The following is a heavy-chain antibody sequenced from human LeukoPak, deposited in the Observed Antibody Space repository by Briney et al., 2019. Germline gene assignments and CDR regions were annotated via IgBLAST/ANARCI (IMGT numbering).Heavy chain of an antibody. CDR2: ISSSSSYI. V-gene: IGHV3-21*01. CDR3: ASELRWSHGLDY. D-gene: IGHD4-23*01. CDR1: GFTFSSYS. J-gene: IGHJ4*02. Sequence: GGSLRLSCAASGFTFSSYSVNWVRQAPGKGLEWVSSISSSSSYIYYADSVKGRFTISRDNAKNSLYLQMNSLRAEDTAVYYCASELRWSHGLDYWGQGTLVTVSS.